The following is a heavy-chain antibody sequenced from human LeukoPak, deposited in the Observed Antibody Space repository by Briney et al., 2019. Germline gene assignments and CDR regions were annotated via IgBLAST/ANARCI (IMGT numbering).Heavy chain of an antibody. D-gene: IGHD3-10*01. CDR1: GGSISSSSYY. CDR3: ARDHNQYYYGSGVSGGWFDP. CDR2: IYYSGST. J-gene: IGHJ5*02. V-gene: IGHV4-39*07. Sequence: SETLSLTCIVSGGSISSSSYYWGWIRQPPGKGLEWIGSIYYSGSTHYNPSLESRVTISVDMSKNQFSLKLSSVTAADTAVYYCARDHNQYYYGSGVSGGWFDPWGQGTLVTVSS.